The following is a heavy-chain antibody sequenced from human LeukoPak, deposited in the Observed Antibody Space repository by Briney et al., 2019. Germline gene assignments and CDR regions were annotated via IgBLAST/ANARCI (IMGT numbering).Heavy chain of an antibody. CDR1: GFTFSNYW. V-gene: IGHV3-74*01. Sequence: PGGSLRLSCAASGFTFSNYWMHWVRHAPGKGLVWVSRINNEGSSTSYADSVKGRFTISRDNAKNTLYLQMNSLRAEDTAVYYCARDGYYYYMDVWGKGTTVTVSS. J-gene: IGHJ6*03. CDR2: INNEGSST. CDR3: ARDGYYYYMDV.